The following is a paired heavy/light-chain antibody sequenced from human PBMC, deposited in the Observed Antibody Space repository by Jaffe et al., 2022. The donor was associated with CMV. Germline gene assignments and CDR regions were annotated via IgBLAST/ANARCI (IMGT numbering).Heavy chain of an antibody. V-gene: IGHV3-74*01. CDR3: VRGGVYCTSTKCYAGVFDF. CDR1: GFTFSNYW. Sequence: DVQLVESGGTLVQPGGSLTLSCAASGFTFSNYWMHWVRQVPGKGLVWVSRISADGGITDRADSVKGRFTISRDNANNTLYLQMNSLRVEDTAVYYCVRGGVYCTSTKCYAGVFDFWGQGALVTVS. D-gene: IGHD2-2*01. CDR2: ISADGGIT. J-gene: IGHJ4*02.
Light chain of an antibody. CDR1: QSVLFNSNKRDY. Sequence: DIVMTQYPDSLAVSLGERATINCKSSQSVLFNSNKRDYLAWYQQKPGRPPKLLIYWASNRESGVPDRFSGSGSETDFTLTISSLQPEDVAVYYCQQYYGTPYTFGQGTRLEIK. CDR2: WAS. V-gene: IGKV4-1*01. CDR3: QQYYGTPYT. J-gene: IGKJ2*01.